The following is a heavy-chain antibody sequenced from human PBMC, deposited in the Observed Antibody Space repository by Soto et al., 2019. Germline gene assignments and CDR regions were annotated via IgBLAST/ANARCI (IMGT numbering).Heavy chain of an antibody. V-gene: IGHV1-18*01. CDR1: GYSFTNYG. J-gene: IGHJ6*02. CDR3: ATPGAFGGPSYGMDV. D-gene: IGHD2-15*01. Sequence: QDQLVQSGAEVKKPGASVTVSCKASGYSFTNYGITWVRQAPGQGLEWMGWISGFNGNTHYAQKLQGRVTLTRDRSMTTAYMELSSLTSDDTGIYYCATPGAFGGPSYGMDVWGQGTSVTVSS. CDR2: ISGFNGNT.